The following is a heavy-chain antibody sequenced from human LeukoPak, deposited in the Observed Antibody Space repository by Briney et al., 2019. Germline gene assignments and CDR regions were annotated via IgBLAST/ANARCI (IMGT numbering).Heavy chain of an antibody. CDR1: GYTFTNYY. J-gene: IGHJ4*02. CDR2: INPSDDTT. V-gene: IGHV1-46*01. D-gene: IGHD6-19*01. CDR3: APVAGTEGFEY. Sequence: GASVKVSCKASGYTFTNYYMHWVRQAPGQGLEWMGIINPSDDTTTYAQKFRGRVTMTRDTSTSTVYMELSSLRFEDTAVYYCAPVAGTEGFEYWGPGTLVTVSS.